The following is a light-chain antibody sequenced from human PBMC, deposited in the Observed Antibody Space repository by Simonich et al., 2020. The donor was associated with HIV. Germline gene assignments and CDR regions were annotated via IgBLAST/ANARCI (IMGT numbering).Light chain of an antibody. CDR2: STI. CDR3: VLYMGSGIWV. Sequence: QTVVTQEPSFSVSPGGTVTLTCGLSSGSVSTSYYVSWYQQPPGQAPRTLIHSTITRASGGTDRFAGSILGNKAALTITGAQADDESDYYCVLYMGSGIWVFGGGTKLTVL. V-gene: IGLV8-61*01. CDR1: SGSVSTSYY. J-gene: IGLJ3*02.